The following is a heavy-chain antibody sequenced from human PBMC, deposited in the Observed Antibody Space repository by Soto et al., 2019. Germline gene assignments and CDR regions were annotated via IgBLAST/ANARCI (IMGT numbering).Heavy chain of an antibody. Sequence: EVQLVESGGGLVKPGGSLRLSCAASGYAFSVAWMNWVRQAPGKGLEWVGRIKSKAGGGSTDYAAPVKGRFIISRDDSKNTLYLQMNSLEIEDTAVYXXXXGVVGLTNGLDVWGQGTTVTVSS. V-gene: IGHV3-15*07. CDR2: IKSKAGGGST. J-gene: IGHJ6*02. CDR1: GYAFSVAW. CDR3: XXGVVGLTNGLDV. D-gene: IGHD2-21*01.